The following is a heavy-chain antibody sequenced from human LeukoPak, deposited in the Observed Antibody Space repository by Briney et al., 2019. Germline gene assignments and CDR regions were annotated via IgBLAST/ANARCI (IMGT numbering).Heavy chain of an antibody. J-gene: IGHJ4*02. V-gene: IGHV3-30*04. CDR2: ISYDGSNK. CDR3: ARVGQRYCSSTSCYGWAFDY. D-gene: IGHD2-2*01. CDR1: GFTFSSYA. Sequence: GRSLRLSCASSGFTFSSYAMHWVRRAPGKGLEWVAVISYDGSNKYYADSVKGRFTISRDNSKNTLYLQMNSLRAEDTAVYYCARVGQRYCSSTSCYGWAFDYWGQGTLVTVSS.